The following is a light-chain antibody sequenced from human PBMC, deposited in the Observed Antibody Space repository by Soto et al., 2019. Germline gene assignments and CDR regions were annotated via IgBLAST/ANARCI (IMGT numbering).Light chain of an antibody. CDR1: ETISTW. V-gene: IGKV1-5*03. CDR3: QQYNSFSRS. Sequence: DIQMTQSPSTLSASVGDRATITCRASETISTWLAWYQQKPGKAPKLLIYKASNLESGVPPRFSGSGSGTEFTLTITGLQPDDFATYYCQQYNSFSRSFGQGTKVDIK. J-gene: IGKJ1*01. CDR2: KAS.